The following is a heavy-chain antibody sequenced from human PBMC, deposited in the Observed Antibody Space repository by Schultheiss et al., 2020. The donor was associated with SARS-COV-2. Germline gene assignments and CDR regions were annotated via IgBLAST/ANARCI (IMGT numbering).Heavy chain of an antibody. V-gene: IGHV4-34*01. CDR3: ARAPITMIVVVTAFDI. J-gene: IGHJ3*02. Sequence: SETLSLTCAVYGGSFSGYYWSWIRQPPGKGLEWIGEINHSGSTNYNPSLKSRVTISVDKSKNQFSLKLSSVTAADTAVYYCARAPITMIVVVTAFDIWGQGTMVTVSS. D-gene: IGHD3-22*01. CDR2: INHSGST. CDR1: GGSFSGYY.